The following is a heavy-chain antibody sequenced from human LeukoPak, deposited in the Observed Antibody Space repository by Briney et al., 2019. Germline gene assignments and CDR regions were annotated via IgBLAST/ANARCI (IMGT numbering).Heavy chain of an antibody. V-gene: IGHV4-34*01. D-gene: IGHD6-19*01. J-gene: IGHJ3*02. CDR2: INHSGST. CDR1: GGSFSGYY. Sequence: SETLSLTCAVYGGSFSGYYWSWIRQPPGTGLEWIGEINHSGSTNYSPSLKSRVTISVDTSNNQFSLKLSSVTAPDTAVYYCARGRGQWLIWKAFDIWGQGTMVTVSS. CDR3: ARGRGQWLIWKAFDI.